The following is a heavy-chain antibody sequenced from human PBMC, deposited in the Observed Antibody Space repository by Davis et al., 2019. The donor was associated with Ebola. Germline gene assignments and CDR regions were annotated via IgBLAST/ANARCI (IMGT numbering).Heavy chain of an antibody. Sequence: PSETLSLTCTVSGGSINRSASYWGWIRQPPGKGLEWLGTVYYNGNAFYNPSLKSRVTLTVDTSKNQFSLRLSPVTASDTAVYYCATLLVAGPTRFDPWGQGALVTVSS. CDR1: GGSINRSASY. CDR3: ATLLVAGPTRFDP. J-gene: IGHJ5*02. CDR2: VYYNGNA. V-gene: IGHV4-39*01. D-gene: IGHD2-8*02.